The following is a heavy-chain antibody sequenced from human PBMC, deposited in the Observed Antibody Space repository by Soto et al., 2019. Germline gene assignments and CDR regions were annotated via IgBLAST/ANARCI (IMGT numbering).Heavy chain of an antibody. J-gene: IGHJ6*02. CDR3: TTGYYGSGNYYYYYGMDV. V-gene: IGHV3-15*07. CDR1: GFTFSNAW. Sequence: GGSLRLSCAASGFTFSNAWMNWVRQAPGKGLEWVGRIKSKTDGGTTDYAAPVKGRFTISRDDSKNTLYLQMNSLKTEDTAVYYCTTGYYGSGNYYYYYGMDVWGQGPTVTVSS. CDR2: IKSKTDGGTT. D-gene: IGHD3-10*01.